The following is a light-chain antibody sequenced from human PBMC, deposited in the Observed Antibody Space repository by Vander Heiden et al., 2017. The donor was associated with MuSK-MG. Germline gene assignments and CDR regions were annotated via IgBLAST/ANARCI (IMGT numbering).Light chain of an antibody. V-gene: IGLV2-14*01. CDR3: SSYTLSNTWI. CDR1: SSDIGGYNY. CDR2: YVS. Sequence: QSALTQPASVSGSPGQSITISCTGTSSDIGGYNYVSWYQQHPGNVPKLMIFYVSIRSSGVSDRVSGSKSGNTASLTISGLQAKDESDDDCSSYTLSNTWIFGGGTKLTVL. J-gene: IGLJ2*01.